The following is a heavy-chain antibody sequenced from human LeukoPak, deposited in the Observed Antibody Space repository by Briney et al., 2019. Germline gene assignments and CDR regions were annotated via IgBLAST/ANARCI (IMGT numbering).Heavy chain of an antibody. CDR1: GLTLSNSG. D-gene: IGHD4-17*01. CDR3: ARDIGGLDGDGLDY. J-gene: IGHJ4*02. Sequence: GGSLRLSCAASGLTLSNSGMHWVRQAPGKGLERVAAISYDGNNKYYADSVEGRFTISRDNSKNTLYLQMNSVRDEDTAVYYCARDIGGLDGDGLDYWGQGTLVTVSS. CDR2: ISYDGNNK. V-gene: IGHV3-30*03.